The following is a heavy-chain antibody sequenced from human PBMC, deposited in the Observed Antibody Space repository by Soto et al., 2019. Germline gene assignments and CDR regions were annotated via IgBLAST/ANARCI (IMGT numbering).Heavy chain of an antibody. Sequence: TSETLSLTCTVSGGSISSSSYYWGWIRQPPGKGLEWIGSIYYSGSTYYNPSLESRVTISVDTSKNQFSLKLSSVTAADTAVYYCARNYIGDSSGYYYDYWGQGTLVTVSS. CDR2: IYYSGST. J-gene: IGHJ4*02. V-gene: IGHV4-39*01. CDR3: ARNYIGDSSGYYYDY. CDR1: GGSISSSSYY. D-gene: IGHD3-22*01.